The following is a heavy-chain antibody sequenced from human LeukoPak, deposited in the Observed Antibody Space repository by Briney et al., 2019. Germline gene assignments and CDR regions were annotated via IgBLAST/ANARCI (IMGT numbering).Heavy chain of an antibody. CDR3: ARDDNYGIFVNVDY. J-gene: IGHJ4*02. V-gene: IGHV1-46*01. Sequence: ASVKVSCKASGYTFTSYYIHWVRQAPGQGLEWMGIINPSGGSTTYAQKFQGRVTMTRDMSTRTLYMELSSLRSDDTAVYYCARDDNYGIFVNVDYWGQGTLVTVSS. CDR1: GYTFTSYY. D-gene: IGHD4-11*01. CDR2: INPSGGST.